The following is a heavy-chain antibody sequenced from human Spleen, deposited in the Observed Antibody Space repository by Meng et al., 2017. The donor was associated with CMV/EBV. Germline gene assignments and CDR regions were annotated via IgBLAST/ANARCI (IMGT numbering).Heavy chain of an antibody. Sequence: ASVKVSCKASGYTFTSYGISWVRQAPGQGLEWMGWISAYNGNTNYAQNIQGRVTMTTDTSTSTAYMELRSLRSDDTAVYYCARDKEQGAVVTAPSPQGMEVWGQGTTVTVSS. CDR2: ISAYNGNT. V-gene: IGHV1-18*01. J-gene: IGHJ6*02. D-gene: IGHD2-2*01. CDR1: GYTFTSYG. CDR3: ARDKEQGAVVTAPSPQGMEV.